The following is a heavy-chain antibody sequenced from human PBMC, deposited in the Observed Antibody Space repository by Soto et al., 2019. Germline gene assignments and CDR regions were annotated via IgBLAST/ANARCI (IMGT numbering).Heavy chain of an antibody. CDR1: GYTVTAYY. CDR2: INPATGAA. D-gene: IGHD3-3*01. Sequence: QLHLVQSGAVVKKPGASVTVSCSASGYTVTAYYMHWVRQAPGRGLEWMGGINPATGAAKYTQTSQGRVTKPRDTSTSTAFTELSGLTSENTALFYRARGGGVGVAGSAAFDMWGQGTLVTVSS. CDR3: ARGGGVGVAGSAAFDM. J-gene: IGHJ3*02. V-gene: IGHV1-2*02.